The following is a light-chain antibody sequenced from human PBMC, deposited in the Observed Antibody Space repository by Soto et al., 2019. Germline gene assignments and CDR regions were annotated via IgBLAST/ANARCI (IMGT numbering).Light chain of an antibody. CDR3: QQYDSTPRT. J-gene: IGKJ1*01. CDR2: LAS. Sequence: DIVMTQSPDSLAVSLGERATINCKSSQSVLYSSNNKNYLAWYQQKPGQPPKLLIYLASTRESGVPDRFSGSGSGTDFTLTISSLQAEDVSVYYCQQYDSTPRTFGQGTKVEI. V-gene: IGKV4-1*01. CDR1: QSVLYSSNNKNY.